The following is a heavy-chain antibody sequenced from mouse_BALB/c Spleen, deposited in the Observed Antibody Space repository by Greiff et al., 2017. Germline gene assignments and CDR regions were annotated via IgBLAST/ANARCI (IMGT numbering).Heavy chain of an antibody. Sequence: VQLQQSGPGLVKPSQTVSLTCTVTGISITTGNYRWSWIRQFPGNKLEWIGYIYYSGTITYNPSLTSRTTITRDTSKNQFFLEMNSLTAEDTATYYCARDYYGSSYWYFDVWGAGTTVTVSS. CDR1: GISITTGNYR. CDR3: ARDYYGSSYWYFDV. V-gene: IGHV3-5*02. CDR2: IYYSGTI. D-gene: IGHD1-1*01. J-gene: IGHJ1*01.